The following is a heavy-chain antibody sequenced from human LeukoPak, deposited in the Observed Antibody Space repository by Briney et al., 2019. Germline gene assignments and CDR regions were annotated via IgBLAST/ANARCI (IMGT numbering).Heavy chain of an antibody. CDR3: ASGGYSYGFDY. V-gene: IGHV4-30-2*01. CDR1: GGYISSGGYS. Sequence: SETLSLTCAVSGGYISSGGYSWSWIRQPPGKGLEWIGYIYHNGNTYYSPSLKSRVTISVDRSKNQLSLKLSSVTAADTAMYYCASGGYSYGFDYWGQGTLVTVSS. J-gene: IGHJ4*02. D-gene: IGHD5-18*01. CDR2: IYHNGNT.